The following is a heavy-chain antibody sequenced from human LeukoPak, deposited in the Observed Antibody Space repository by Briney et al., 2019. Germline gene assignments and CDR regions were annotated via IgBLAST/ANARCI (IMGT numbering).Heavy chain of an antibody. V-gene: IGHV3-7*01. Sequence: PGGSLRLSCAASGFTFSSYWMSWVRQAPGKGLEWVANIKQDGSEKYYVDSVKGRFTISRDNAKNSLYLQMNSLRAEDTAVYYCARDGISYYDILTGYFTAGYWGQGTLVTVSS. J-gene: IGHJ4*02. CDR1: GFTFSSYW. CDR2: IKQDGSEK. CDR3: ARDGISYYDILTGYFTAGY. D-gene: IGHD3-9*01.